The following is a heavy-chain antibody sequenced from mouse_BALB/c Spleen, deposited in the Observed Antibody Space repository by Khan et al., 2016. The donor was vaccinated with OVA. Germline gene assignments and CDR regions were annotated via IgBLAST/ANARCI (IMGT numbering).Heavy chain of an antibody. CDR1: GFTFSNYA. V-gene: IGHV5-6-5*01. Sequence: EVELVESGGGLVKPGGSLKPSCAASGFTFSNYAMSWVRQSPEKRLEWVASISSGDSTYYPDSVKGRFTISRDTARNILYLQMSSLRSEDTAMYYCARDYWFAYWGQGTLVTVSA. CDR2: ISSGDST. J-gene: IGHJ3*01. CDR3: ARDYWFAY.